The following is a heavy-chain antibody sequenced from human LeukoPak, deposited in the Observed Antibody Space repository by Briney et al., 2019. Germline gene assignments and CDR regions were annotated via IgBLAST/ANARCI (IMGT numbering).Heavy chain of an antibody. CDR2: ISHNSNYI. CDR3: ARGVEN. CDR1: GFTFNTYS. Sequence: GGSLRLSCAASGFTFNTYSLDWVRQAPGKGLEWVSSISHNSNYIYYADSVKGRFTVSRDNAKNSLFLQMNSLRAEDTAVYYCARGVENWGRGTLVTVSS. J-gene: IGHJ4*02. V-gene: IGHV3-21*01.